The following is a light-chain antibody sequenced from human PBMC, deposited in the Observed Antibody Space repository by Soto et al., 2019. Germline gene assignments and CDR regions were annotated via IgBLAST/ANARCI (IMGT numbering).Light chain of an antibody. CDR2: EGS. CDR3: CSYAGNSTHVV. V-gene: IGLV2-23*01. Sequence: QCALTQPASVSGSPGQSVTISCTGTSSDVGSYNLVSWYQQHPGKAPKLMMYEGSKRPSGVSNRFSGSKSGNTAALTISGLQDEDEADYYCCSYAGNSTHVVFGGGTKLTVL. J-gene: IGLJ2*01. CDR1: SSDVGSYNL.